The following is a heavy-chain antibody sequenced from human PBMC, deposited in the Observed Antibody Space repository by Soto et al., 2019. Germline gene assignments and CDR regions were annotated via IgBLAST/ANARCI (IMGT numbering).Heavy chain of an antibody. CDR2: LYYSGST. D-gene: IGHD6-19*01. J-gene: IGHJ6*02. V-gene: IGHV4-39*02. CDR1: GGSISSGGYH. CDR3: AREGIAVAGTHYYYYYGMDV. Sequence: SETLSLTCTVSGGSISSGGYHWGWIRQPPGKGLEWIGSLYYSGSTYYNPSLKSRATISVDTSKNQFSLKLSSVTAADTAVYYCAREGIAVAGTHYYYYYGMDVWSQGTTVTVSS.